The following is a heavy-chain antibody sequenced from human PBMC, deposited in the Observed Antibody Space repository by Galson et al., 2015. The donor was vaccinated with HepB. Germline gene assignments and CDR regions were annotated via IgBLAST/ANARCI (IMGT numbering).Heavy chain of an antibody. CDR3: ARESETDSSGWYF. CDR1: GFTVSSNY. J-gene: IGHJ4*02. D-gene: IGHD6-19*01. V-gene: IGHV3-53*01. Sequence: SLRLSCAASGFTVSSNYMSWVRQAPGKGLEWVSVIYSGGSTYYADSVKGRFTISRDNSKNTLHLQMNSLRAEDTAVYYCARESETDSSGWYFWGQGTLVTVSS. CDR2: IYSGGST.